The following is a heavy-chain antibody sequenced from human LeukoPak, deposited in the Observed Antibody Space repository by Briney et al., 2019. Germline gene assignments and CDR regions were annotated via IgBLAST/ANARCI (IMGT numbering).Heavy chain of an antibody. Sequence: PSGTLSLTCAVSGGSISSSNWWSWVRQPPVKGLEWIGEIYHSGSTNYNPSLKSRVTISVDTSKNQFSLKLSSVTAADTAVYYCARVGILWFGELGWFDPWGQGTLVTVSS. CDR3: ARVGILWFGELGWFDP. CDR1: GGSISSSNW. V-gene: IGHV4-4*02. CDR2: IYHSGST. D-gene: IGHD3-10*01. J-gene: IGHJ5*02.